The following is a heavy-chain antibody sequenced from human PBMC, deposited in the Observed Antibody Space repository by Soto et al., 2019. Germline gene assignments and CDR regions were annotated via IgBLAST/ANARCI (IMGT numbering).Heavy chain of an antibody. V-gene: IGHV1-18*01. CDR3: ARDGYCSGGSCYGHAFDI. CDR2: ISAYNGNT. CDR1: GYTFTSYG. D-gene: IGHD2-15*01. Sequence: GASVKVSCKASGYTFTSYGISWVRQAPGQGLEWMGWISAYNGNTNYAQKLQGRVTMTTDTSTSTAYMKLRSLRSDDTAVYYCARDGYCSGGSCYGHAFDIWGQGTMVTVSS. J-gene: IGHJ3*02.